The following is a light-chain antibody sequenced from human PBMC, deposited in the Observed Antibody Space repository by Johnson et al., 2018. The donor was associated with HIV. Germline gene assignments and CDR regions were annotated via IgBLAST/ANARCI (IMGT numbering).Light chain of an antibody. V-gene: IGLV1-51*02. CDR2: ENN. Sequence: QSVLTQPPSVSAAPGQKVTISCSGSSSNIGNNYVSWYQQLPGTAPKLLIYENNKRPSGIPDRFSGSKSCTSATLGITGLQTGDEADYYCGTWDSSLSAGEVFGTGTKVTVL. CDR3: GTWDSSLSAGEV. J-gene: IGLJ1*01. CDR1: SSNIGNNY.